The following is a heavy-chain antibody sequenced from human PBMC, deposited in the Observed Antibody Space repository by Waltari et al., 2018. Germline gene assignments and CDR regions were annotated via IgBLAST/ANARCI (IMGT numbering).Heavy chain of an antibody. CDR3: ARLVGSGWYRLQYNWFDP. CDR1: GYTFTSYD. Sequence: QVQLVQSGAEVKKPGASVKVSCKASGYTFTSYDINWVRQSTGQGLEWMGWMNPNSGNTGYAQKFQGRVTITRNTSISTAYMELSSLRSEDTAVYYCARLVGSGWYRLQYNWFDPWGQGTLVTVSS. V-gene: IGHV1-8*03. D-gene: IGHD6-19*01. J-gene: IGHJ5*02. CDR2: MNPNSGNT.